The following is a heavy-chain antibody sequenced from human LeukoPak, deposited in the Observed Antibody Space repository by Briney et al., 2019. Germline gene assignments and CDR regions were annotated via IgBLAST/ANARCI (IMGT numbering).Heavy chain of an antibody. CDR3: AKDRWTEVDAFDI. D-gene: IGHD1-1*01. J-gene: IGHJ3*02. Sequence: GGSLRLSYAASGFTFSNYAMSWVRQAPGKGLEWVSGISGSDGTTYYADSVKGRFTISRDSSKNTLYLQMNSLRAGDAAVYYCAKDRWTEVDAFDIWGQGTMVTVSS. V-gene: IGHV3-23*01. CDR1: GFTFSNYA. CDR2: ISGSDGTT.